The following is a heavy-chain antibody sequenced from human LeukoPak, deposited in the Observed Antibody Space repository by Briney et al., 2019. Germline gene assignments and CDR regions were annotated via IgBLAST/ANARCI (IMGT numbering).Heavy chain of an antibody. V-gene: IGHV1-69*05. CDR3: ARDRRDFKDDSSGYYYVGYFDY. CDR2: IIPIFGTA. CDR1: GGTFSSYA. D-gene: IGHD3-22*01. Sequence: SVKVSCKAPGGTFSSYAISWVRQAPGQGLEWMGRIIPIFGTANYAQKFQGRVTITTDESTSTAYMELSSLRSEDTAVYYCARDRRDFKDDSSGYYYVGYFDYWGQGTLVTVSS. J-gene: IGHJ4*02.